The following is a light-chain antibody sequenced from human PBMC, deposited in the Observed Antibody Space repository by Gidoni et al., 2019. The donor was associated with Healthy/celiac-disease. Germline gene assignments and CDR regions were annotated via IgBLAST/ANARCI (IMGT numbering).Light chain of an antibody. J-gene: IGLJ2*01. CDR2: RDS. CDR1: YIGSKN. V-gene: IGLV3-9*01. Sequence: SSELTQPLSVSVALGQTAKITCGGKYIGSKNVHWYQQKQGQAPVLVIYRDSNRPSGIPERFSGSNSGNTATLTISGAQAGDEADYYCQVWDSSTYVVFGGGTTLTVL. CDR3: QVWDSSTYVV.